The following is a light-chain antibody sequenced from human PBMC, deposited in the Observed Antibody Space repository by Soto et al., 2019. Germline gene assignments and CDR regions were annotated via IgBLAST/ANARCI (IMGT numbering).Light chain of an antibody. Sequence: QSVLTQPPSASGTPGQRVTISCSGSSSNIGSNTVNWYQQLPGTAPKLLIYSNNQRPSGVPDRFSGSKSGTSASLAISVLQSEDEADYYCAALDDSLNGVVFGGGTKLTVL. CDR3: AALDDSLNGVV. J-gene: IGLJ2*01. V-gene: IGLV1-44*01. CDR2: SNN. CDR1: SSNIGSNT.